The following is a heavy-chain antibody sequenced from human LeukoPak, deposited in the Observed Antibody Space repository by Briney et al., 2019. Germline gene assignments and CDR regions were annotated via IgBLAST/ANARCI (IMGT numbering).Heavy chain of an antibody. Sequence: GGSLRLSCTASGFSFSDYTMNWVRQAPGKGLEWLSSISSGSAYIHYADSVMGRFTISRDNAKNTLNLRMSSLRAEDTAVYYCASGTTGTTGFNYWGQGTLVTVSS. CDR3: ASGTTGTTGFNY. D-gene: IGHD1-7*01. J-gene: IGHJ4*02. V-gene: IGHV3-21*01. CDR1: GFSFSDYT. CDR2: ISSGSAYI.